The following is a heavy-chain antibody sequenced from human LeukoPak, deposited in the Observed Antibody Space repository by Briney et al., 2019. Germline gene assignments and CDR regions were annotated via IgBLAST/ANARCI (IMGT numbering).Heavy chain of an antibody. D-gene: IGHD2-15*01. CDR3: AGEYCSSGSCYPRY. Sequence: GGSLRLSCAASGFTVSRNYMSWVRQAPGKGLEWVSVIYSDDSTYYVDSVKGRFTISRDNSKNTLYLQMNSLSAEDTAVCYCAGEYCSSGSCYPRYWGQGALVTVSS. CDR2: IYSDDST. V-gene: IGHV3-53*01. CDR1: GFTVSRNY. J-gene: IGHJ4*02.